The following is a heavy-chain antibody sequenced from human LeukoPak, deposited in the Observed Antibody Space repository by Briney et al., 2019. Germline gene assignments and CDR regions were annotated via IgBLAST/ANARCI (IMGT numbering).Heavy chain of an antibody. CDR3: ARARFLEWLSTFDP. CDR1: GYTFTSYD. CDR2: INPNSGGT. D-gene: IGHD3-3*01. Sequence: ASVKVSCKASGYTFTSYDFNWLRQATGQGLEWMGWINPNSGGTNYAQKFQGRVTITRDTSASTAYMELSSLRSEDTAVYYCARARFLEWLSTFDPWGQGTLVTVSS. J-gene: IGHJ5*02. V-gene: IGHV1-8*01.